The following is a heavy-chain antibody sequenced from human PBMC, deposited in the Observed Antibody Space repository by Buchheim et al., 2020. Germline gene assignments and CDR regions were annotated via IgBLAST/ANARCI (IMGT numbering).Heavy chain of an antibody. J-gene: IGHJ4*02. CDR1: TESISSSSNY. D-gene: IGHD1-7*01. CDR3: VRHRSGTMFNY. CDR2: MFYSGSV. Sequence: QLQLQESGPGLVKPSETLSLTCTVSTESISSSSNYWVWLRQPPGEGLEWIGTMFYSGSVFYNPSLRSRLSISVDTSKNQFSLKLNSVTAADTAVYYCVRHRSGTMFNYWGQGTL. V-gene: IGHV4-39*01.